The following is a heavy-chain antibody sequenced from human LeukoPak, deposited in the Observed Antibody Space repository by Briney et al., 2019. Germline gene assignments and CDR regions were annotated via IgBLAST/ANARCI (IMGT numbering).Heavy chain of an antibody. D-gene: IGHD1-26*01. CDR3: ARDPPRRGSYSGFGY. CDR2: ISPYNGNT. J-gene: IGHJ4*02. V-gene: IGHV1-18*01. CDR1: GYTFSNYG. Sequence: GASVKVSCKASGYTFSNYGISWVRQAPGQGLEWMGWISPYNGNTNYAQKLQGRVTMTTDTSTNTAYMDLRSLRSDDTAVYYCARDPPRRGSYSGFGYWGQGTLVTVSS.